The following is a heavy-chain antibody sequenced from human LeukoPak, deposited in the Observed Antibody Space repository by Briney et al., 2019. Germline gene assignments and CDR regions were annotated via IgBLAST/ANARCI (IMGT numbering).Heavy chain of an antibody. V-gene: IGHV1-18*01. J-gene: IGHJ4*02. CDR2: ISAYNGDT. CDR1: GYTFTSYG. CDR3: ARDRAVTAIFSDY. D-gene: IGHD2-21*02. Sequence: ASVNVSCKASGYTFTSYGISWVRQAPGQGLEWMGWISAYNGDTNYAQKLQGRVTMATDTSTNTAYMELRSLRFDDTAVYYCARDRAVTAIFSDYWGQGTLVTVSS.